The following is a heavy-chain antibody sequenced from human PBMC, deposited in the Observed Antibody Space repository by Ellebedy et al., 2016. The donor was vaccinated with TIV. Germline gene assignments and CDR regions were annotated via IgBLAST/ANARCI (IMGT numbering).Heavy chain of an antibody. J-gene: IGHJ6*02. D-gene: IGHD1-1*01. V-gene: IGHV4-59*01. CDR1: GGSISSYY. Sequence: MPGGSLRLSCTISGGSISSYYWNWIRQPPGKGLEWIGYIYYSGSTNYNPSLKSRVTISVDTSKNQFSLKLSSVTAADTAVYSCARDHTYPDSTGTRYYYYGMDVWGQGTTVTVS. CDR2: IYYSGST. CDR3: ARDHTYPDSTGTRYYYYGMDV.